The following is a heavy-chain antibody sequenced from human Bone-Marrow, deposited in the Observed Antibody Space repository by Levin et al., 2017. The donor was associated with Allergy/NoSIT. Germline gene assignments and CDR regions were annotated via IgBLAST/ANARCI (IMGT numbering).Heavy chain of an antibody. J-gene: IGHJ4*02. Sequence: PSETLSLTCTVSGGSISSYYWSWIRQPPGKGLEWIGYIYYSGSTNYNPSLKSRVTISVDTSENQFSLKLSSVTAADTAVYYCARVTPKLWFGGKLYYFDYWGQGTLVTVSS. D-gene: IGHD3-10*01. CDR3: ARVTPKLWFGGKLYYFDY. CDR1: GGSISSYY. CDR2: IYYSGST. V-gene: IGHV4-59*01.